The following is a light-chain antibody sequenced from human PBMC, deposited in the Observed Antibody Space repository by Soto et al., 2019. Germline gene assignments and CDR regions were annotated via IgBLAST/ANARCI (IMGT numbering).Light chain of an antibody. J-gene: IGKJ4*01. CDR1: ESVGSK. V-gene: IGKV3-15*01. CDR2: GAS. CDR3: QQCNHWPLT. Sequence: EVVFTQSPAILSLSPGERATPSCRASESVGSKIAWYQQKSGQAPRLLIYGASTRATGIPARFSGSGSGTEFTLTISSLQSEDFAIYYCQQCNHWPLTFGGGTKVDIK.